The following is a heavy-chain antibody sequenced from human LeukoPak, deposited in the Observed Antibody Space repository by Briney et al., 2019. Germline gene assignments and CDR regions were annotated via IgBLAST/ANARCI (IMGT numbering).Heavy chain of an antibody. CDR2: ISGGGDST. D-gene: IGHD6-13*01. CDR3: AKDLGGSSWYY. V-gene: IGHV3-23*01. J-gene: IGHJ4*02. Sequence: GGSLRLSCAASGFTFSSYDMSWVRQAPGKGLEWVSSISGGGDSTSYADAVKGRFTISRDNSKNTLFLQMNSLRAEDTAVYYCAKDLGGSSWYYWGQGTLVTVSS. CDR1: GFTFSSYD.